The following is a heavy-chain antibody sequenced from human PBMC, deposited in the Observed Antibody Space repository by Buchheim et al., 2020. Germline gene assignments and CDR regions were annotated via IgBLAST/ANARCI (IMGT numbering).Heavy chain of an antibody. Sequence: QLQLQESGPGLVKPSETLSLTCTVSGGSISSSSYCWGWIRQPPGKGLEWIGSIYYSGSTYYNPSLKSRVTISVDTSKNQVSLKLSSVTAADTAVYYCARAVSSGWSYYYYGMDVWGQGTT. CDR3: ARAVSSGWSYYYYGMDV. CDR2: IYYSGST. CDR1: GGSISSSSYC. V-gene: IGHV4-39*07. D-gene: IGHD6-19*01. J-gene: IGHJ6*02.